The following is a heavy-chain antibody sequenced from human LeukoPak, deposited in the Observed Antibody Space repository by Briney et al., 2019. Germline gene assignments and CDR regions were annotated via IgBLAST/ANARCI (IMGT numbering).Heavy chain of an antibody. Sequence: SETLSLTCTVSGDSISSGSYYWSWIRQPAGKGLEWIGRIYTSGSTNYNPSLKSRVTISVDTSKNQFSLKLSSVTAADTAVYYCARNGGFGELFGAFDIWGQGTMVTVSS. CDR3: ARNGGFGELFGAFDI. D-gene: IGHD3-10*01. CDR1: GDSISSGSYY. J-gene: IGHJ3*02. V-gene: IGHV4-61*02. CDR2: IYTSGST.